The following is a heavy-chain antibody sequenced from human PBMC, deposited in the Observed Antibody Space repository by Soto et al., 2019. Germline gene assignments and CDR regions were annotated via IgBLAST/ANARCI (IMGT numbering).Heavy chain of an antibody. CDR3: AREGYDSSGSLGY. CDR1: GGTFSSYT. J-gene: IGHJ4*02. V-gene: IGHV1-69*08. CDR2: IIPILGIA. D-gene: IGHD3-22*01. Sequence: QVQLVQSGAEVKKPGSSVKVSCKASGGTFSSYTISWVRQAPGQGLEWMGRIIPILGIANYAQKFQGRVTTTADKSTSTAYMELSSLRSEDTAVYYCAREGYDSSGSLGYWGQGTLVTVSS.